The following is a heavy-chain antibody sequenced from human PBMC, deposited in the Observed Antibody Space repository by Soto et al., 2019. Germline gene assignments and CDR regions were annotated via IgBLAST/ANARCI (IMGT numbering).Heavy chain of an antibody. D-gene: IGHD1-7*01. J-gene: IGHJ6*02. CDR3: ASVNYADYYYGMDV. Sequence: SETRSLTCTVSGGSINDSYWTRIRQPPGKGLEWIGYISYTGSANYNASLKSRLTISVDTSKNQFSLKLSSVTAADAALYYCASVNYADYYYGMDVWGQGTTVTVSS. CDR2: ISYTGSA. V-gene: IGHV4-59*01. CDR1: GGSINDSY.